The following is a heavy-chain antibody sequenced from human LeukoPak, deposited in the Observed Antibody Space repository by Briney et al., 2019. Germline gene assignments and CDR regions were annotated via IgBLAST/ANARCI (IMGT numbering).Heavy chain of an antibody. Sequence: PGGSLRLSCAASGFTFDDYAMHWVRQAPGKGLEWVSGITWNRGSIGYADSVKGRFTISRDNAKKSLYLQMNSLRAEDTALYYCTKAGYSSGWYNYWGQGTLVTVSS. J-gene: IGHJ4*02. CDR1: GFTFDDYA. CDR2: ITWNRGSI. D-gene: IGHD6-19*01. V-gene: IGHV3-9*01. CDR3: TKAGYSSGWYNY.